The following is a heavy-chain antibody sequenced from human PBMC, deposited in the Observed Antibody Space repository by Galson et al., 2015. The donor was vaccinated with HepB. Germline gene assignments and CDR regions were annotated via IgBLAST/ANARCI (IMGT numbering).Heavy chain of an antibody. V-gene: IGHV3-23*01. CDR3: AKGAVGDYFIFDY. J-gene: IGHJ4*02. CDR1: GFTFSSYA. CDR2: ISGSGDNT. Sequence: SLRLSCAASGFTFSSYAMHWVRQAPGKGLGWVSGISGSGDNTYYADSVKGRFTISRDNPKNTLYLQINSLRAEDTAVYYCAKGAVGDYFIFDYWGQGTLVTVSS. D-gene: IGHD4-17*01.